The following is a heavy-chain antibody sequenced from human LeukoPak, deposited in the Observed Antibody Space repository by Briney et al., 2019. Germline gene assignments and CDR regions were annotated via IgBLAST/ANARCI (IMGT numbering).Heavy chain of an antibody. V-gene: IGHV3-23*01. CDR1: GFTFSSYA. CDR3: ARPASGWYIFDC. D-gene: IGHD6-19*01. J-gene: IGHJ4*02. Sequence: GGSLRLSCAAPGFTFSSYAMSWVRQAPGKGLEWVSGIGASGDSTYYADSVKGRFTISRDNSKNTVYLQMNSLRAEDTAIYYCARPASGWYIFDCWGQGTLVTVSS. CDR2: IGASGDST.